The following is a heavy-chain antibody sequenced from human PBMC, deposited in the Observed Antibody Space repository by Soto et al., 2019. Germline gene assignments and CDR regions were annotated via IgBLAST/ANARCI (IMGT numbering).Heavy chain of an antibody. J-gene: IGHJ4*02. CDR3: ATFGDNYDILTGLDY. D-gene: IGHD3-9*01. Sequence: ASLKVSCKASGYTFTSYYMHWVRQAPGKGLEWMGGFDPEDGETIYAQKFQGRVTMTEDTSTDTAYMELSSLRSEDTAVYYCATFGDNYDILTGLDYWGQGTLVTVSS. V-gene: IGHV1-24*01. CDR2: FDPEDGET. CDR1: GYTFTSYY.